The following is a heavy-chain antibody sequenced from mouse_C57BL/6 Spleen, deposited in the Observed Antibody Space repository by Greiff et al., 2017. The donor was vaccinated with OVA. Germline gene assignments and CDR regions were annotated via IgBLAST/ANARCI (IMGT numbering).Heavy chain of an antibody. CDR3: ARGYYGNYAWYFDV. CDR2: IYPGSGST. V-gene: IGHV1-55*01. J-gene: IGHJ1*03. Sequence: VQLQQSGAELVKPGASVKMSCKASGYTFTSYWITWVKQRPGQGLEWIGDIYPGSGSTNYNEKFKSKATLTVDTSSSTAYMQLSSLTSEDSAVYYCARGYYGNYAWYFDVWGTGTTVTVSS. CDR1: GYTFTSYW. D-gene: IGHD2-1*01.